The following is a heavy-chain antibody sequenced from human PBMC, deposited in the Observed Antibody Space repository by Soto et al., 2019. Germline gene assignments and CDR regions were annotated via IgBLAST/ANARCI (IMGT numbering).Heavy chain of an antibody. CDR2: INAGDGNT. CDR3: VRYFARGHYYFDY. J-gene: IGHJ4*02. Sequence: QVQLVQSGAEVKKPGASVKVSCTASGYTFTSYVIHWVRQAPGQRLEWMGWINAGDGNTRFSQKFQGRVTFTRDTFASTAYMDLSSLTSEDTAVYYCVRYFARGHYYFDYWGQGTLVIVSS. CDR1: GYTFTSYV. V-gene: IGHV1-3*01. D-gene: IGHD3-9*01.